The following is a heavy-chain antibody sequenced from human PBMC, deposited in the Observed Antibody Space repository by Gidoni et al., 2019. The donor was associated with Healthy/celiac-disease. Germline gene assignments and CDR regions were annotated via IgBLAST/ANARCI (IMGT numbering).Heavy chain of an antibody. CDR1: GYTFTSYG. Sequence: QVQLVQSGAEVKKPGASVEVSCKASGYTFTSYGISWVRQAPGQGLEWMGWISAYNGNTNYAQKLQGRVTMTTDTSTSTAYMELRSLRSDDTAVYYCARARDIVGAYKMVDYWGQGTLVTVSS. CDR3: ARARDIVGAYKMVDY. J-gene: IGHJ4*02. D-gene: IGHD1-26*01. CDR2: ISAYNGNT. V-gene: IGHV1-18*01.